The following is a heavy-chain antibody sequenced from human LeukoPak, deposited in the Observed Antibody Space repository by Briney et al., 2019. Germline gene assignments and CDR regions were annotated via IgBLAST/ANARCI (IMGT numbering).Heavy chain of an antibody. V-gene: IGHV3-23*01. CDR1: GFTFSSYA. CDR3: AKDEHDSSGYYYSDFDY. J-gene: IGHJ4*02. Sequence: AGGSLRLSCAASGFTFSSYAMSWVRQAPGKGLEWVSAISGSGGSTYYADSVKGRFTISRDNSKNTLYLQMNSLRAEDTAVYYCAKDEHDSSGYYYSDFDYWGQGTLVTVSS. D-gene: IGHD3-22*01. CDR2: ISGSGGST.